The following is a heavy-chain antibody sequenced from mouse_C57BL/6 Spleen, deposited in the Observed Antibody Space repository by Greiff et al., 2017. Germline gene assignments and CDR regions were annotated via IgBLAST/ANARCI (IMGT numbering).Heavy chain of an antibody. CDR3: ASHDYDGGLYAY. CDR1: GYAFSSSW. Sequence: VKLMESGPELVKPGASVKISCKASGYAFSSSWMNWVKQRPGKGLEWIGRIYPGDGDTNYNGKFKGKATLTADKSSSTAYMQLSSLTSEDSAVYFCASHDYDGGLYAYWGQGTLVTVSA. J-gene: IGHJ3*01. CDR2: IYPGDGDT. V-gene: IGHV1-82*01. D-gene: IGHD2-4*01.